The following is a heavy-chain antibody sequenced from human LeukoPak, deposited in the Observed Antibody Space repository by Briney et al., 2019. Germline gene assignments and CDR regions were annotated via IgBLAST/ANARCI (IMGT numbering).Heavy chain of an antibody. Sequence: SETLSLTCTVSGGSISSSSYYWGWIRQPPGKRLEWIGSIYYSGSTNYNPSLKSRVTISVDTSKNQFSLKLSSVTAADTAVYYCARVLSRYYYGSGSQPYYYYGMDVWGQGTTVTVSS. V-gene: IGHV4-39*07. J-gene: IGHJ6*02. CDR3: ARVLSRYYYGSGSQPYYYYGMDV. CDR1: GGSISSSSYY. D-gene: IGHD3-10*01. CDR2: IYYSGST.